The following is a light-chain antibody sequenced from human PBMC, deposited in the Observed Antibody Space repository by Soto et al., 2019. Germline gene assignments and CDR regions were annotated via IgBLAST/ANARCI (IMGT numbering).Light chain of an antibody. CDR3: QQYNNWPPIT. V-gene: IGKV3-15*01. J-gene: IGKJ5*01. CDR2: GAS. CDR1: QSVSSK. Sequence: EIVMAKYPATLSVSPRQRSTLSFRASQSVSSKLAWYQQKPGQAPRLLIYGASTRATGIPARFSGSGSGTEFTLTISSLQSEDFAVYYCQQYNNWPPITFGQGTRLEIK.